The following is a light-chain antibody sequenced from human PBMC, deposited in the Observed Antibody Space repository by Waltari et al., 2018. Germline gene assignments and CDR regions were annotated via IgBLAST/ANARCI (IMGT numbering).Light chain of an antibody. CDR2: GAS. CDR3: QQYGNSPLT. J-gene: IGKJ4*01. Sequence: EIVLTQSPGILSLSPGDTATLSCRASQSVSNNYLAWYQQKPGQAPRLLIYGASSRATDIPDRFSGGGSGTDFTLTISRLEPEDFAVYFCQQYGNSPLTFGGGTEVEIE. CDR1: QSVSNNY. V-gene: IGKV3-20*01.